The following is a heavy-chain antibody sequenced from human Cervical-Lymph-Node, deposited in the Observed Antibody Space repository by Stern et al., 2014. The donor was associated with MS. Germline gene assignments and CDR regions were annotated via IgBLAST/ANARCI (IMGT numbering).Heavy chain of an antibody. Sequence: ELQLLESGGGLVKPGGSLRLSCAASGFTFSSYSMNWVRQAPGKGLEWVSSISSSSSYIYYADSVKGRFTISRDNAKNSLYLQMNSLRAEDTAVYYCARVWGNYAAADAFDIWGQGTMVTVSS. V-gene: IGHV3-21*01. J-gene: IGHJ3*02. D-gene: IGHD4-11*01. CDR3: ARVWGNYAAADAFDI. CDR2: ISSSSSYI. CDR1: GFTFSSYS.